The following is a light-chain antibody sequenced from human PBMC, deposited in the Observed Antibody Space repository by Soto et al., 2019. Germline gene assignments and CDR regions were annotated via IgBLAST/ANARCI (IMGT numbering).Light chain of an antibody. CDR3: QADDSGVSGYV. V-gene: IGLV1-40*01. J-gene: IGLJ1*01. CDR1: SSNIGAGYV. CDR2: GNS. Sequence: QSVLTQPPSVSGAPGQRVTISCTGTSSNIGAGYVVHWYQQLPGTAPKLLIYGNSNRPSWFPDRFSGSKSGTSASLAITGLQDEDEADYYCQADDSGVSGYVFARGTKVTVL.